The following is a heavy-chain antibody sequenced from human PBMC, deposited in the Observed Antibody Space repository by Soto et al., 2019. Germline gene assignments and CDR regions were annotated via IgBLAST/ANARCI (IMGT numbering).Heavy chain of an antibody. D-gene: IGHD3-22*01. CDR2: IIPIFGTA. Sequence: SVKVSCKASGGTFSGYAISWVRQAPGQGLEWMGGIIPIFGTANYAQKFQGRVTITADESTSTAYMELSSLRSEDTAVYYCASSLYYYDSSGYSPYWGKGTLVTVSS. J-gene: IGHJ4*02. V-gene: IGHV1-69*13. CDR3: ASSLYYYDSSGYSPY. CDR1: GGTFSGYA.